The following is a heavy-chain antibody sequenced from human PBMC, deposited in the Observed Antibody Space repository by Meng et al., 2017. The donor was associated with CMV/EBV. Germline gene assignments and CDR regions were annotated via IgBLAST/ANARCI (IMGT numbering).Heavy chain of an antibody. J-gene: IGHJ4*02. D-gene: IGHD3-10*01. V-gene: IGHV3-21*01. CDR1: GFTFSSYS. CDR3: ARAAGSLLRYYFDY. Sequence: GESLKISCAASGFTFSSYSMNWVRQAPGKGLEWVSSISSSSSYIYYADSVKGRFTISRDNAKNSLYLQMNSLRAEDTAVYYCARAAGSLLRYYFDYWGQGTLVTGLL. CDR2: ISSSSSYI.